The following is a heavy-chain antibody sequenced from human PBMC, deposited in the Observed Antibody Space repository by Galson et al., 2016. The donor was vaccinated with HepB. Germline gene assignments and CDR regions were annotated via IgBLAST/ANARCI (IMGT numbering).Heavy chain of an antibody. D-gene: IGHD1-26*01. J-gene: IGHJ6*02. Sequence: SVKVSCKASGYTFTSYGISWVRQAPGQGLEWMGWISPYNGDTNYARKLQGRVTVTTDTSASTAYMELRSLRSDDAAVYYCARGGGSAYYGMDVWGQGTTVTVSS. CDR1: GYTFTSYG. CDR2: ISPYNGDT. V-gene: IGHV1-18*01. CDR3: ARGGGSAYYGMDV.